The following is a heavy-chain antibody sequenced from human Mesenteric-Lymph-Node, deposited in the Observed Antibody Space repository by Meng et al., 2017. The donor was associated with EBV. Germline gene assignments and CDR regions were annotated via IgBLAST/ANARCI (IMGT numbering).Heavy chain of an antibody. Sequence: GEVVRSGDEVKKPGASVKVSCKASGYRFSDYGITWVRQAPGQGLEWMGWISAYNGNTNYAQKFQGRVTMTTDTSTNTLYMEVRSLTSDDTAVYYCARTYSTGWQYYCDYWGQGTLVTVSS. V-gene: IGHV1-18*01. J-gene: IGHJ4*02. CDR3: ARTYSTGWQYYCDY. CDR2: ISAYNGNT. CDR1: GYRFSDYG. D-gene: IGHD6-19*01.